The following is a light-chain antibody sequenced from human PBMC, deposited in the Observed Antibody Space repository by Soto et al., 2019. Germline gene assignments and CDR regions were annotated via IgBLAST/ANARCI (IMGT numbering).Light chain of an antibody. CDR2: DAS. CDR1: QDISNY. Sequence: DLQMTQSPSSLSASVGDRVTITCQASQDISNYLNWYQQKPGKAPKLLIYDASNLETGVPSRFSGSGSGTDFTFTISSLPPEDIATYYCQQYDNLITFGGGTKVEIK. V-gene: IGKV1-33*01. CDR3: QQYDNLIT. J-gene: IGKJ4*01.